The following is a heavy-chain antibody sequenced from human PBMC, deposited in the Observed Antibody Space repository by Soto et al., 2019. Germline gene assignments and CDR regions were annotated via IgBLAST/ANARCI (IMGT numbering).Heavy chain of an antibody. D-gene: IGHD2-2*01. V-gene: IGHV3-20*01. Sequence: GESLKISCAASGFTFDDYGMSWVRQAPGKGLEWVSGINWNGGSTGYADSVKGRFTISRDNAKNSLYLQMNSLRAEDTALYHCARHAGYCSSTSCLAYYYYYMDVWGKGTTVTVSS. CDR1: GFTFDDYG. CDR2: INWNGGST. CDR3: ARHAGYCSSTSCLAYYYYYMDV. J-gene: IGHJ6*03.